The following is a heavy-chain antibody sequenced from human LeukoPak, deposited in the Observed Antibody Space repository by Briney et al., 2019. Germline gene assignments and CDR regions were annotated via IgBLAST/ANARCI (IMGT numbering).Heavy chain of an antibody. CDR1: GFTFSSYD. CDR2: IGKAGDT. Sequence: GGSLRLSCAASGFTFSSYDMHWVRHGTGKGLEWVSAIGKAGDTHYADPVKGRFTISRENAKNSLYLQMNSLRAGDTAVYYCVRDPSGWGMDVWGQGTTVTVSS. J-gene: IGHJ6*02. CDR3: VRDPSGWGMDV. V-gene: IGHV3-13*01. D-gene: IGHD1-14*01.